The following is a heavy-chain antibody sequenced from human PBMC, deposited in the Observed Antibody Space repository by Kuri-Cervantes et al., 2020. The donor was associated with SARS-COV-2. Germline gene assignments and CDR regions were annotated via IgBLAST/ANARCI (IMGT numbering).Heavy chain of an antibody. CDR2: INPNSGGT. CDR3: ARTRADFGVVIIYYFDY. Sequence: ASVKVSCKASGYTFTGYYMHWVRQAPGQGLEWMGWINPNSGGTNYAQKFQGRVTMTRDTSISTAYMGLSRLRSDDTAVYYCARTRADFGVVIIYYFDYWGQGTLVTVSS. CDR1: GYTFTGYY. J-gene: IGHJ4*02. D-gene: IGHD3-3*01. V-gene: IGHV1-2*02.